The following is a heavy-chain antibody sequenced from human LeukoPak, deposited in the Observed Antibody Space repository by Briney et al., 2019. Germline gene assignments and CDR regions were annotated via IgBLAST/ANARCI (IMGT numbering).Heavy chain of an antibody. CDR3: ARRVAVAPFYGMDV. CDR1: GDSISNYY. CDR2: IYTSGST. J-gene: IGHJ6*02. D-gene: IGHD6-13*01. V-gene: IGHV4-4*07. Sequence: SETLSLTCTVSGDSISNYYWSWIRQPAGKGLEWIGRIYTSGSTNYNPSLKSRGTISLDTSKNQFSLKLTSVSAADTAVYYCARRVAVAPFYGMDVWGQGTTVTVSS.